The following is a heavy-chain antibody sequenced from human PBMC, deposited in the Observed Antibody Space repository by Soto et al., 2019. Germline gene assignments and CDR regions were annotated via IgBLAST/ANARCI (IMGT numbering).Heavy chain of an antibody. V-gene: IGHV4-59*08. CDR2: VHHSWGS. Sequence: QVQLQESGPGLVKPSETLSLSCTVSGGSINSYYWSWIRQSPGKRMEWIGYVHHSWGSSYNPSLQRRVAKSLDTSKSQFSLKVTSVTATDTAVYYCAGQGFGPLHGLVDVWGQGTTVTVSS. CDR3: AGQGFGPLHGLVDV. D-gene: IGHD3-10*01. CDR1: GGSINSYY. J-gene: IGHJ6*02.